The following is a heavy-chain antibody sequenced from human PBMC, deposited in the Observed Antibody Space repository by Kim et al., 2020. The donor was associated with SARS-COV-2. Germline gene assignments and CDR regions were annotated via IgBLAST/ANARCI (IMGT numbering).Heavy chain of an antibody. V-gene: IGHV3-21*01. J-gene: IGHJ4*02. D-gene: IGHD3-9*01. CDR3: ARDILTGYYNLGHFDY. Sequence: SVKGRLTLSSDNAKNSLYLQMNSLRAEDTAVYYCARDILTGYYNLGHFDYWGQGTLVTVSS.